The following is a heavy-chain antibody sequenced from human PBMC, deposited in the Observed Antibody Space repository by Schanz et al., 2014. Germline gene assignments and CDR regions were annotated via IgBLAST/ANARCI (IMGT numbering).Heavy chain of an antibody. CDR1: GFTVSSNH. Sequence: VQLVESGGGLVKPGGSLRLSCAVSGFTVSSNHMSWIRQPPGKGLEWIGEINQSGTTNYNPSLKSRVTMSVDTSKNQISLKLRSVTAADTAVYYCARGTRERLLLRSWQFAFDIWGQGTMVTDSS. CDR2: INQSGTT. J-gene: IGHJ3*02. V-gene: IGHV4-34*10. CDR3: ARGTRERLLLRSWQFAFDI. D-gene: IGHD3-22*01.